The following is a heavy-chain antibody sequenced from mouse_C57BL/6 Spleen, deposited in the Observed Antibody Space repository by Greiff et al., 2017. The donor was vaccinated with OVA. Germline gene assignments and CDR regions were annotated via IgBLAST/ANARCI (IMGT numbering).Heavy chain of an antibody. CDR2: IDPSDSYT. Sequence: VQLQQPGAELVMPGASVKLSCKASGYTFTSYWMHWVKQRPGQGLEWIGEIDPSDSYTNYNQKFKGKSTLTVDKSSSTAYMQLSSLTSEDSAVYYCARSHDYGSSYINYWGQGTTLTVSA. V-gene: IGHV1-69*01. CDR1: GYTFTSYW. J-gene: IGHJ2*01. CDR3: ARSHDYGSSYINY. D-gene: IGHD1-1*01.